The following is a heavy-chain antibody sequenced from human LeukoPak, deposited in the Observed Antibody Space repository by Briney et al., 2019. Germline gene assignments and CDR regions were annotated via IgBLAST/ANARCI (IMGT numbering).Heavy chain of an antibody. V-gene: IGHV4-30-2*01. Sequence: SQTLSLTCTVSGGSISSGGYYWSWIRQPPGKGLEWIGYIYHSGSTYYNPSLKSRVTISVDRSKNQFSLKLSSVTAADTAVYYCARGDYAGAFDIWGQGTMVTVSS. J-gene: IGHJ3*02. CDR1: GGSISSGGYY. D-gene: IGHD3-16*01. CDR3: ARGDYAGAFDI. CDR2: IYHSGST.